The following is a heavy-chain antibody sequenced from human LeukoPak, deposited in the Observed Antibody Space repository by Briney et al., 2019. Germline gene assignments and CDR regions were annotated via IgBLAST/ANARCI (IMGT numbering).Heavy chain of an antibody. CDR2: ISSSSSTI. D-gene: IGHD6-19*01. J-gene: IGHJ6*02. Sequence: GGSLRLSCAASGFTFSSYSMNWVRQAPGKGLEWVSYISSSSSTIYYADSVKGRFTISRDNAKNSLYLQMNSLRAEDTAVYYCARDEDSSGWYTSGGMDVWGQGTTVTVSS. CDR3: ARDEDSSGWYTSGGMDV. V-gene: IGHV3-48*01. CDR1: GFTFSSYS.